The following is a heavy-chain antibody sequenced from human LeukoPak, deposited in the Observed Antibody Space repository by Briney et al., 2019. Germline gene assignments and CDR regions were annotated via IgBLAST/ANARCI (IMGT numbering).Heavy chain of an antibody. CDR3: ARDLSGDIVVVPAAMCLDY. J-gene: IGHJ4*02. D-gene: IGHD2-2*01. Sequence: PGRSLRLSCAASGFTFSSYAMHWVRQAPGKGLELVAVISYDGSNKYYADSVKGRFTISRDNSKNTLYLQMNSLRAEDTAVYYCARDLSGDIVVVPAAMCLDYWGQGTLVTVSS. V-gene: IGHV3-30-3*01. CDR2: ISYDGSNK. CDR1: GFTFSSYA.